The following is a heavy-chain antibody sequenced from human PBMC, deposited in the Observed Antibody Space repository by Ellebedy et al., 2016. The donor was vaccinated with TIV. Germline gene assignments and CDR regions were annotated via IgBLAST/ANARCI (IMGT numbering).Heavy chain of an antibody. CDR2: ISAYNGNT. Sequence: AASVKVSCKASGYTFTSYGISWARQAPGQGLEWMGWISAYNGNTNYAQKLQGRVTMTTDTSTSTAYMELRSLRSDDTAVYYCAREPDIVVVPAAMAFDYWGQGTLVTVSS. CDR3: AREPDIVVVPAAMAFDY. CDR1: GYTFTSYG. V-gene: IGHV1-18*01. D-gene: IGHD2-2*01. J-gene: IGHJ4*02.